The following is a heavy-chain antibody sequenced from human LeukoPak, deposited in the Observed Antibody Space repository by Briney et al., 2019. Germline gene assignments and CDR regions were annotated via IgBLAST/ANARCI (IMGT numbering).Heavy chain of an antibody. J-gene: IGHJ4*02. D-gene: IGHD3-9*01. CDR3: ATSSRYDILTGYYEVFDY. CDR2: FDPEDGET. V-gene: IGHV1-24*01. Sequence: ASVKVSCKASGGTFSSYAISWVRQAPGQGLEWMGGFDPEDGETIYAQKFQGRVTMTEDTSTDTAYMELSSLRSEDTAVYYCATSSRYDILTGYYEVFDYWGQGTLVTVSS. CDR1: GGTFSSYA.